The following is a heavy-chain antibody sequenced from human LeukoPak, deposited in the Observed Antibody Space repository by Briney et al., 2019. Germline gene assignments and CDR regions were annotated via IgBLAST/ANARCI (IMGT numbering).Heavy chain of an antibody. CDR3: ATPVPHGSDPSLYYYYTDV. J-gene: IGHJ6*03. V-gene: IGHV4-59*01. D-gene: IGHD3-10*01. Sequence: PSETPSLTCTISGGSLGSYFWNWIRQSPGKGLQWIGYINYSGSTNYNPSLESRVSISVDTSKNQVSLRLRSVTAADTAVYYCATPVPHGSDPSLYYYYTDVWGKGTTVTISS. CDR2: INYSGST. CDR1: GGSLGSYF.